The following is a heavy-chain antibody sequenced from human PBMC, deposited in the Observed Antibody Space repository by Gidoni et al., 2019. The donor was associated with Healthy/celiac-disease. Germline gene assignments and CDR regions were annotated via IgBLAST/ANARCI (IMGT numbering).Heavy chain of an antibody. V-gene: IGHV3-30*18. CDR1: GFTFSSYG. CDR3: AKDLLDGIQLYYYYYGMDV. D-gene: IGHD5-18*01. J-gene: IGHJ6*02. Sequence: QVQLVESGGGVVQPGRSLRLSCAASGFTFSSYGMHWVRQAPGKGLAWVAVISYDGSNKYYADYVKGRVTISRDNSKNKLYLQMNSLRAEETAVYYCAKDLLDGIQLYYYYYGMDVWGQGTTVTVSS. CDR2: ISYDGSNK.